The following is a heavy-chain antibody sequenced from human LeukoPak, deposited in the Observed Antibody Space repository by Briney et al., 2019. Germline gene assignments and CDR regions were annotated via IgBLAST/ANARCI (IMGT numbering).Heavy chain of an antibody. CDR2: IYHSGST. V-gene: IGHV4-38-2*02. J-gene: IGHJ5*02. D-gene: IGHD6-6*01. CDR3: ARVAYSSSSFDP. CDR1: GYSISSGYY. Sequence: ASETLSLTCTVSGYSISSGYYWGWIRQPPGKGLEWIGSIYHSGSTYYNPSLKSRVTISVDTSKNQFSLKLSSVTAADTAVYYCARVAYSSSSFDPWGQGTLVTVSS.